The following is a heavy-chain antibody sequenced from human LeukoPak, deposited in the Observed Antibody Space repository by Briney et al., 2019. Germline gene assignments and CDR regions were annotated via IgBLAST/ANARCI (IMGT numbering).Heavy chain of an antibody. V-gene: IGHV4-61*01. CDR3: AGTIWFGESYAFDI. CDR1: GGSVSSGSYY. CDR2: IYYSGST. D-gene: IGHD3-10*01. J-gene: IGHJ3*02. Sequence: SETLSLTCTVSGGSVSSGSYYWSWIRQPPGKGLEWIGYIYYSGSTNYNPSLKSRVTISVDTSKNQFSLKLSSVTAADTAVYYCAGTIWFGESYAFDIWGQGTMVTVSS.